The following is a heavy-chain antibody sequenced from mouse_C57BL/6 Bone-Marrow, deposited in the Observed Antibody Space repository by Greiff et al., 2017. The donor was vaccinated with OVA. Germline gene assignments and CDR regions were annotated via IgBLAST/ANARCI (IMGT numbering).Heavy chain of an antibody. CDR1: EYEFPSHD. V-gene: IGHV5-2*01. Sequence: EVKLMESGGGLVQPGESLKLSCESNEYEFPSHDMSWVRKTPEKRLELVAAINSDGGSTYYPDTMERRFIISRDNTKKTLYLQMSSLRSEDTALYYCARHGDSNYRYWYFDVWGTGTTVTVSS. CDR3: ARHGDSNYRYWYFDV. D-gene: IGHD2-5*01. CDR2: INSDGGST. J-gene: IGHJ1*03.